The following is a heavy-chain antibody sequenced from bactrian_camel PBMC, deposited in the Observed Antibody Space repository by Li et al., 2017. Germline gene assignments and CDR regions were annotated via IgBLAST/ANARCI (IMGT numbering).Heavy chain of an antibody. J-gene: IGHJ4*01. CDR1: GLRASFYA. CDR3: AGDGSVWYWSVY. CDR2: LNTGDGTT. D-gene: IGHD1*01. Sequence: VQLVESGGDLVQPGGSLRLSCVASGLRASFYAMSWVRQAPGKGLEWVSTLNTGDGTTYYSDSVMGRFTISIDHAKKTVYLQMNSLKPDDTALYYCAGDGSVWYWSVYWGQGTQVTVS. V-gene: IGHV3S40*01.